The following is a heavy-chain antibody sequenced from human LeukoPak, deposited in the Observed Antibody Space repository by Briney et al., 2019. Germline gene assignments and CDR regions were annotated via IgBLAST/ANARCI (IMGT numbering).Heavy chain of an antibody. V-gene: IGHV3-30-3*01. J-gene: IGHJ4*02. CDR2: ISYDGSNK. Sequence: GRSLRLSCAASGFTFSSYAMHWVRQAPGKGLEWVAVISYDGSNKYYADSVKGRFTISRDNSKNTLYLQMNSLRAEDTVVYYCARTEPSNYYGSGSSFDYWGQGTLVTVSS. CDR3: ARTEPSNYYGSGSSFDY. D-gene: IGHD3-10*01. CDR1: GFTFSSYA.